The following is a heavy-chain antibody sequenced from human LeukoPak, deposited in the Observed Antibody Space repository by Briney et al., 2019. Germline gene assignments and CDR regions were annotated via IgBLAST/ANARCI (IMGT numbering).Heavy chain of an antibody. Sequence: ASVKVSCKASGYTFTSYDINWVRQATGQGLEWMGWMNPNSGNTGYAQKFQGRVTITRNTSISTAYMELSSLRSDDTAVYYCARQAEQWLVLSGFDYWGQGTLVTVSS. J-gene: IGHJ4*02. CDR1: GYTFTSYD. CDR2: MNPNSGNT. D-gene: IGHD6-19*01. V-gene: IGHV1-8*03. CDR3: ARQAEQWLVLSGFDY.